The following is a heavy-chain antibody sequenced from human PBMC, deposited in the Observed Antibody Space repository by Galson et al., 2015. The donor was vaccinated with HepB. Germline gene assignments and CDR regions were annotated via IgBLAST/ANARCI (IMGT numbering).Heavy chain of an antibody. D-gene: IGHD2-2*01. V-gene: IGHV4-61*02. J-gene: IGHJ6*03. CDR2: IYTSGST. CDR3: ARAAYCSSTSCQVGYYYYYMDV. Sequence: LSLTCTVSGGSISSGSYYWSWIRQPAGKGLEWIGRIYTSGSTNYNPSLKSRVTMSVDTSKNQFSLKLSSVTAADTAVYYCARAAYCSSTSCQVGYYYYYMDVWGKGTTVTVSS. CDR1: GGSISSGSYY.